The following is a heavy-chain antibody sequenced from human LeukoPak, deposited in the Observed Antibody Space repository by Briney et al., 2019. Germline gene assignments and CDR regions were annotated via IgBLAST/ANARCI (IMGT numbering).Heavy chain of an antibody. CDR3: ARDLGLLGCRSSCPSSAFDI. D-gene: IGHD2-2*01. Sequence: PGGSLRLSCAASGFSLSSYSMSWVRQAPGKGLEWVSVIYSGGSTYYADSVKGRFTISRDNSKNTLYLQMNSLRAEDTAVYYCARDLGLLGCRSSCPSSAFDIWGQGTMVTVSS. CDR2: IYSGGST. J-gene: IGHJ3*02. CDR1: GFSLSSYS. V-gene: IGHV3-53*01.